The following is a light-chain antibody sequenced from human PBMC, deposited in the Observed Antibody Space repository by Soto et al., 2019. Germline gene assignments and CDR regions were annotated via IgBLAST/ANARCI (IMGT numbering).Light chain of an antibody. CDR2: GAS. CDR1: QSVSSSS. V-gene: IGKV3-20*01. Sequence: EIVLTQSPGTLSLSPGERATLSCRASQSVSSSSLARYQQKPGQAPRILIYGASSRATGIPDRFSGRGSGTDFTLTISRLEPEDFAVSYCQQDGSSPITFGQGTRLEIK. J-gene: IGKJ5*01. CDR3: QQDGSSPIT.